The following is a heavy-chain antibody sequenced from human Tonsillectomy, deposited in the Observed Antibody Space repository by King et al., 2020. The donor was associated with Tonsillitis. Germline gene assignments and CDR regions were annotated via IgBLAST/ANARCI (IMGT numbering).Heavy chain of an antibody. Sequence: VQLQESGPGLVKPSETLSLTCTVSGGSISGNYWSWIRQPPGKGLEWLGDIYYSGCTNYNPSLKSRVTISVDTSKNQFSLKLRSVTAADTAVYNCARVESSGWSSFDYWGQGTLVTVSS. CDR3: ARVESSGWSSFDY. D-gene: IGHD6-19*01. CDR1: GGSISGNY. J-gene: IGHJ4*02. CDR2: IYYSGCT. V-gene: IGHV4-59*01.